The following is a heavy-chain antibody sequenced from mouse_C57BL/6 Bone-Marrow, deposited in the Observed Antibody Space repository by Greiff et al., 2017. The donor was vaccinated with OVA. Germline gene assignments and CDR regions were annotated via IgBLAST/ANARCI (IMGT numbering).Heavy chain of an antibody. J-gene: IGHJ4*01. CDR1: GFTFSSYG. Sequence: EVMLVESGGDLVKPGGSLKLSCAASGFTFSSYGMSWVRQTPDKRLEWVATISSGGSYTYYPDSVKGRFTISRDNAKKTLYLHMSSLRSEDTATYYSARHRGLYPIDYRGQRTSVTVS. V-gene: IGHV5-6*01. CDR2: ISSGGSYT. D-gene: IGHD3-1*01. CDR3: ARHRGLYPIDY.